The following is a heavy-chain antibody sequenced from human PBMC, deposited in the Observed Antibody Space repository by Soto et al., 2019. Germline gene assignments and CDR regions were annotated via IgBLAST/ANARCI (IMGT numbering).Heavy chain of an antibody. CDR2: IHAGGST. V-gene: IGHV3-66*01. CDR1: GFTVTNNY. D-gene: IGHD5-12*01. CDR3: ARDNRVEIVVGIDY. Sequence: EVHLVESGGGLVQPGGSLRLSCAASGFTVTNNYMSWVRQAPGKGLAWVSVIHAGGSTYYADSVKGRFTISRDNSKNTLYLQMNCRRAEDAAVYYCARDNRVEIVVGIDYWGQGTLVTVSS. J-gene: IGHJ4*02.